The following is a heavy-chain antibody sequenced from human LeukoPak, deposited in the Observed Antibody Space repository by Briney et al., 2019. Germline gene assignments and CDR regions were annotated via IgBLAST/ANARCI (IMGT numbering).Heavy chain of an antibody. Sequence: PGGSLRLSCAASGFTFSSYWMSWVRQAPGKGLEWVANIKQDGSEKYYVDSVKGRFTISRGNAKNSLYLQMNSLRAEDTAVYYCARDLSVVGATFWYCDYWGQGTLVTVSS. D-gene: IGHD1-26*01. CDR1: GFTFSSYW. V-gene: IGHV3-7*01. CDR2: IKQDGSEK. CDR3: ARDLSVVGATFWYCDY. J-gene: IGHJ4*02.